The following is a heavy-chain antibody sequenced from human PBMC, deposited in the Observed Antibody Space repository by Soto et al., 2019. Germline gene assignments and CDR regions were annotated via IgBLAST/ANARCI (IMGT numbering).Heavy chain of an antibody. J-gene: IGHJ6*02. CDR2: INTKFGDT. D-gene: IGHD3-10*01. V-gene: IGHV1-2*02. CDR3: ARNMDYFYGPGSGNGHGV. Sequence: QVQLVQSGAEVKEPGDSVRVSCEASGYTFTAYYIHWVRQVPGQGLEWMGWINTKFGDTTYAQDLQGRVTMTRAKSISTVYMELSRLTSDDTAIYYCARNMDYFYGPGSGNGHGVWGQGTTVTVFS. CDR1: GYTFTAYY.